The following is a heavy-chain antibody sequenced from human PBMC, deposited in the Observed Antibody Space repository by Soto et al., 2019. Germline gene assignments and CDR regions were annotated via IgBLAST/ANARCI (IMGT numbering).Heavy chain of an antibody. Sequence: PSETLSLTCTVSGGSISSYYWSWIRQPPGKGLEWIGYIYYSGSTNYNPSLKSRVTISVDTSKNQFSLKLSSVTAADTAVYYCARVDCSGGSCYWGYWGQGTLVTVSS. CDR2: IYYSGST. D-gene: IGHD2-15*01. CDR1: GGSISSYY. V-gene: IGHV4-59*01. J-gene: IGHJ4*02. CDR3: ARVDCSGGSCYWGY.